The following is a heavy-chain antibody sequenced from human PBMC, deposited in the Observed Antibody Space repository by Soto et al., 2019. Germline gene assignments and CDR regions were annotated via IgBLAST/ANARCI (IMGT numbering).Heavy chain of an antibody. CDR2: TSGSGGST. CDR3: AKEAFTIFGVAAPDWFDP. CDR1: GFTFSNYA. Sequence: GSLRLSCAASGFTFSNYAMSWVRQTPGKGLEWVSATSGSGGSTNYADSVKGRFTISRDNSKNTLYLQMNSLRAEDTAVYYCAKEAFTIFGVAAPDWFDPWGQGTLVTVSS. D-gene: IGHD3-3*01. V-gene: IGHV3-23*01. J-gene: IGHJ5*02.